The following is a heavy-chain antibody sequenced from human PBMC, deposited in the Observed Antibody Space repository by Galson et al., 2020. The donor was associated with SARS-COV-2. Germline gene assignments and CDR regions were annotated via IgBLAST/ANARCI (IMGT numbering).Heavy chain of an antibody. V-gene: IGHV3-7*01. CDR2: IKQDESKT. CDR1: GFTLSNYW. CDR3: ARWRINPHGMDV. Sequence: GESLKISCAASGFTLSNYWMTWVRQAPGKGLEWVANIKQDESKTYYADSVKGRFTISGDNAKNSFYVQMSSLTADDTGVYYCARWRINPHGMDVWGQGTTVTVSS. D-gene: IGHD2-15*01. J-gene: IGHJ6*02.